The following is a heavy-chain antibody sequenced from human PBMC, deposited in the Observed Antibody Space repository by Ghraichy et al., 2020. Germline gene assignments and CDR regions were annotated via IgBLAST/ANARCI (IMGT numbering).Heavy chain of an antibody. CDR2: ISIGTNTI. D-gene: IGHD1-20*01. J-gene: IGHJ4*02. Sequence: GGSLRLSCAASGLFFITHTMNWVRQAPGKGLQWVSSISIGTNTIYYSDSVKGRFTISRDNTKNSLFLQMNNLRAEDTAVYYCARETITGTTVDYWGQGTLVTVSS. CDR3: ARETITGTTVDY. CDR1: GLFFITHT. V-gene: IGHV3-21*06.